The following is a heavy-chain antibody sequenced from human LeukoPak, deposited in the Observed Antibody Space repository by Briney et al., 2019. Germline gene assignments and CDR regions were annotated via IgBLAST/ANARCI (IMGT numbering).Heavy chain of an antibody. J-gene: IGHJ4*02. CDR3: AKDKGYSSGWYGDY. Sequence: GGSLRLSCAASGFTFSSYAMSWLRQAPGKGLEWVSAISGSGGSTYYADSVKGRFTISRDNSKNTLYLQMNSLRAEDSAVYYCAKDKGYSSGWYGDYWGQGTLVTVSS. D-gene: IGHD6-19*01. CDR2: ISGSGGST. CDR1: GFTFSSYA. V-gene: IGHV3-23*01.